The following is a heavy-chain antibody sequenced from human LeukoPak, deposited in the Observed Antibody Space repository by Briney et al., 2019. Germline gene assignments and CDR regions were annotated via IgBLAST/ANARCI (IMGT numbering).Heavy chain of an antibody. CDR3: ARSVSSTSGFDY. CDR1: GNTFTSYA. D-gene: IGHD2-2*01. V-gene: IGHV1-3*01. CDR2: INAGNGNT. J-gene: IGHJ4*02. Sequence: ASVKVSCKASGNTFTSYAMHWVRQAPGQRLEWMGWINAGNGNTKYSQKFQGRVTITRDTSASTAYMELSSLRSEDTAVYYCARSVSSTSGFDYWGQGTLVTVSS.